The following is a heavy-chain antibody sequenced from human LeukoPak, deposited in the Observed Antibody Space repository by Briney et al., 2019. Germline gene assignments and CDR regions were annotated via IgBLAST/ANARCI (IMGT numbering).Heavy chain of an antibody. J-gene: IGHJ5*02. CDR3: ARKAPKKGWFDP. CDR1: GGSNNSYY. CDR2: THPSGNT. V-gene: IGHV4-4*09. Sequence: SETLSLTCTVSGGSNNSYYWSWIRQPPGKGLEWIGYTHPSGNTNYSPSLKSRVTISIDTSRNQFSLKLSSVTAADTAVYYCARKAPKKGWFDPWGQGTLVAVSS.